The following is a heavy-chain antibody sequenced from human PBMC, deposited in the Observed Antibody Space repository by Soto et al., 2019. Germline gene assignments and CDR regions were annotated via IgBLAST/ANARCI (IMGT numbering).Heavy chain of an antibody. J-gene: IGHJ4*02. CDR3: AKVPYDSSGYYYFDY. CDR1: GFTLSNYA. V-gene: IGHV3-23*01. CDR2: ISGRDGNS. D-gene: IGHD3-22*01. Sequence: GGYLRLSCAASGFTLSNYAMTWVRHATGQGLEWVSGISGRDGNSDYADSVKGRFTISRDNSENTLYLQMNSLRAEDTAVYYCAKVPYDSSGYYYFDYWGEGTLVAVSS.